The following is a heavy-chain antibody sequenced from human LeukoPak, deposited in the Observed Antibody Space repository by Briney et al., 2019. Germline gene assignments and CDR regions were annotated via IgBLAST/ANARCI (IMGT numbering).Heavy chain of an antibody. J-gene: IGHJ6*03. V-gene: IGHV3-9*01. CDR1: GFTFDDYA. CDR2: ISWNSGSI. Sequence: PGGSLRLSWAASGFTFDDYAMHWVRQAPGKGLEWVSGISWNSGSIGYADSVKGRFTISRDNAKNSLYLQMNSLRAEDTALYYCATIPTSAYYYYYMDVWGKGTTVTVSS. D-gene: IGHD2-21*01. CDR3: ATIPTSAYYYYYMDV.